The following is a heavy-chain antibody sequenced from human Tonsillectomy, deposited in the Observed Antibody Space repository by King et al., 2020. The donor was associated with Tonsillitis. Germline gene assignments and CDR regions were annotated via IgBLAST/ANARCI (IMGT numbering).Heavy chain of an antibody. CDR1: GFTFSTYA. J-gene: IGHJ4*02. CDR3: AKDPGEATFDY. CDR2: ISGSGDST. D-gene: IGHD1-26*01. V-gene: IGHV3-23*04. Sequence: VQLVESGGGLGQPGGSLRLSCAASGFTFSTYAMSWVRQAPGKGLEWVSAISGSGDSTHYADSVKGRFTISRDNSKNTLYLQMNSLRADDTAIFYCAKDPGEATFDYWGQGTLVTVSS.